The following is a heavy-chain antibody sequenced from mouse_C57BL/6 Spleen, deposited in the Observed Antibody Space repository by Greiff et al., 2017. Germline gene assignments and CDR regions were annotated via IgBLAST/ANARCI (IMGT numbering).Heavy chain of an antibody. CDR1: GYSITSGYY. D-gene: IGHD2-3*01. CDR2: ISYDGSN. CDR3: ARAGDGPHYFDY. V-gene: IGHV3-6*01. J-gene: IGHJ2*01. Sequence: EVQLQQSGPGLVKPSQSLSLTCSVTGYSITSGYYWNWIRQFPGNKLEWMGYISYDGSNNYNPSLKNRNSITRDKSKNQFFLKLNSVTTEDTATYYCARAGDGPHYFDYWGQGTTLTVSS.